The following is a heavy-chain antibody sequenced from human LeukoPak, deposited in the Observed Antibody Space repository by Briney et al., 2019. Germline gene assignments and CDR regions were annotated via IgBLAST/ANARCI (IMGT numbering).Heavy chain of an antibody. J-gene: IGHJ4*02. Sequence: PSETPSLTCTVSGGSISSSSYYWGWTRQPPGRGLEWIGSIYYSGSTYYNPSLKSRVTISVGTSKNQFSLKLSSVTAADTAVYYCARVSRITMVRGVTPFDYWGQGTLVTVSS. CDR3: ARVSRITMVRGVTPFDY. D-gene: IGHD3-10*01. V-gene: IGHV4-39*01. CDR1: GGSISSSSYY. CDR2: IYYSGST.